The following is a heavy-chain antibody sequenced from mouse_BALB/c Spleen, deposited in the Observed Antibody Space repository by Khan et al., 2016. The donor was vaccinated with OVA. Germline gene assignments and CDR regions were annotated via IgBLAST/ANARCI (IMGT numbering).Heavy chain of an antibody. V-gene: IGHV2-6-4*01. CDR1: GFSLSRYN. D-gene: IGHD2-14*01. CDR2: IWGGGDT. J-gene: IGHJ4*01. Sequence: QVQLKESGPGLVAPSQSLSITCTVSGFSLSRYNIHWVRQPPGKGLEWLGMIWGGGDTDYNSTLKSSLSTSKDNSKSQVFLEMNSLQTDDTAMYYCARAYYGYDGYYAMDYWGQGTSVTVSS. CDR3: ARAYYGYDGYYAMDY.